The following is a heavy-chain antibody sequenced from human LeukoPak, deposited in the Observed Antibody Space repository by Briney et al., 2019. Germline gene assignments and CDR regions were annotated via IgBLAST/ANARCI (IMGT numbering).Heavy chain of an antibody. CDR1: GGSISSYY. V-gene: IGHV4-59*01. Sequence: SETLSLTCTVSGGSISSYYWSWIRQPPGKGLEWIGYIYYSGSTNYNPSLKSRVTISVDTSKNQFPLKLSSVTAADTAVYYCARDRLSSGWYSGFDYWGQGTLVTVSS. CDR2: IYYSGST. D-gene: IGHD6-19*01. CDR3: ARDRLSSGWYSGFDY. J-gene: IGHJ4*02.